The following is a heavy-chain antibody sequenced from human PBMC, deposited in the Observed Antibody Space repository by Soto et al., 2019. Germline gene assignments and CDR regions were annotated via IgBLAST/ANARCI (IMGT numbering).Heavy chain of an antibody. V-gene: IGHV3-23*01. Sequence: VQLLESGGGLVQPGGSLRLSCAASGFIFRDYAMNWGRQAPGKGLEWVSDISGSGDSARYADSVKGRFTISRDNSRNTLYLQINSLRVDDPAVSYCGKARRGSGWSVCNFWAQGTLVTVSS. CDR2: ISGSGDSA. J-gene: IGHJ4*02. CDR1: GFIFRDYA. CDR3: GKARRGSGWSVCNF. D-gene: IGHD6-19*01.